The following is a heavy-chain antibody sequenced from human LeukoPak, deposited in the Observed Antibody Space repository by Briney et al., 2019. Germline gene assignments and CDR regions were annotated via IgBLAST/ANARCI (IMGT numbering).Heavy chain of an antibody. CDR1: GGSFSGYY. CDR3: TRGWPGGYFDN. D-gene: IGHD2-15*01. CDR2: IYTSGST. V-gene: IGHV4-59*10. J-gene: IGHJ4*02. Sequence: PSETLSLTCAVYGGSFSGYYWSWIRQPAGKGLEWIGRIYTSGSTNYNPSLKSRVTISVDTSKNQFSLKLSSVTAADTAVYYCTRGWPGGYFDNRGQGTLVTVSS.